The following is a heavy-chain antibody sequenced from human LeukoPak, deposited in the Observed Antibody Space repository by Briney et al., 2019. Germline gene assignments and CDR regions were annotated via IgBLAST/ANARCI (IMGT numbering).Heavy chain of an antibody. CDR1: GGSISSYY. J-gene: IGHJ6*02. Sequence: SETLSLTCTVSGGSISSYYWSWIRQPPGKGLEWIGYIYYSGSTNYNPSLKSRVTISVDTSKNQFSLKLSSVSAADTAVYYCARDGGYYYGMDVWGQGTTVTVSS. CDR2: IYYSGST. D-gene: IGHD3-16*01. CDR3: ARDGGYYYGMDV. V-gene: IGHV4-59*01.